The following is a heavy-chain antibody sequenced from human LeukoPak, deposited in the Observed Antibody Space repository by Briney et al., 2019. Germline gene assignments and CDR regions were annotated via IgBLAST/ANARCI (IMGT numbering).Heavy chain of an antibody. CDR3: ARDRCGDICFYGLDV. V-gene: IGHV3-7*05. Sequence: PGGSLRLSCAASGFSISSYWMSWVRQAPGKGLEWVANIKQDGSEKYYVDSVKGRFTISRDNAKNSLFLQMDSLRAEDTAVYYCARDRCGDICFYGLDVWGQGTTVSVSS. D-gene: IGHD2-21*01. CDR2: IKQDGSEK. J-gene: IGHJ6*02. CDR1: GFSISSYW.